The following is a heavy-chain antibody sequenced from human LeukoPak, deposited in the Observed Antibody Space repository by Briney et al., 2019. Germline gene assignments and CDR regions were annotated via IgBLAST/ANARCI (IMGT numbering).Heavy chain of an antibody. CDR3: ARDSIAARSWFDP. D-gene: IGHD6-6*01. CDR1: GYSISSGYY. Sequence: SETLSLTCTVSGYSISSGYYWGWIRQPPGKGLEWIGSIYHSGSTYYNPSLKSRVTISEDTSKNQFSLKLSSVTAADTAVYYCARDSIAARSWFDPWGQGTLVTVSA. J-gene: IGHJ5*02. CDR2: IYHSGST. V-gene: IGHV4-38-2*02.